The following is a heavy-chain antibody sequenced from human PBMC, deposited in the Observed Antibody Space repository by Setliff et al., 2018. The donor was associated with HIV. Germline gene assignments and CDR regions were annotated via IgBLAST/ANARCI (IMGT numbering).Heavy chain of an antibody. CDR1: GFNFDDYG. V-gene: IGHV3-20*04. J-gene: IGHJ2*01. CDR3: ARVSMSSAAHWYFDL. D-gene: IGHD6-19*01. CDR2: ITWNGGST. Sequence: GGSLRLSCAAAGFNFDDYGMSWVRQAPGKGLEWVSGITWNGGSTGYADSVKGRSTISRDNAKNSLYVQMSSLRAEDTALYYCARVSMSSAAHWYFDLWGRGTLVTVSS.